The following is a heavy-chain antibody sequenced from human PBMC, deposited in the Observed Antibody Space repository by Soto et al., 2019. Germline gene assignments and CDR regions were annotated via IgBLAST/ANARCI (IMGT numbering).Heavy chain of an antibody. Sequence: QVQLVESGGGVVQPGRSLRLSCAASGFTFSSYAMHWVRQAPGKGLEWVAVISYDGSNKYYADAVKGRFTISRDNSKNTLSLQMNSLRDEDRVVYYGARDPYCGGDCFSGTGAGWFDPWGQGTLVTVSS. D-gene: IGHD2-21*02. CDR2: ISYDGSNK. CDR3: ARDPYCGGDCFSGTGAGWFDP. V-gene: IGHV3-30-3*01. J-gene: IGHJ5*02. CDR1: GFTFSSYA.